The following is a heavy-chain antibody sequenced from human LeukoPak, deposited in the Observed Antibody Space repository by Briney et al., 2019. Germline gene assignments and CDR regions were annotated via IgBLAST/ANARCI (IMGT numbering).Heavy chain of an antibody. Sequence: GGSLRPSCAASGFTISSFGMHWVRQASGMSLEWLAMISYDGRSTYYGDSVRGRFTISRDNSKNTLYLEMSSLRPEDTAVYHCAKDFFGSGWYNYLDPWGQGTLVAVSS. CDR2: ISYDGRST. CDR1: GFTISSFG. CDR3: AKDFFGSGWYNYLDP. D-gene: IGHD6-19*01. J-gene: IGHJ5*02. V-gene: IGHV3-30*18.